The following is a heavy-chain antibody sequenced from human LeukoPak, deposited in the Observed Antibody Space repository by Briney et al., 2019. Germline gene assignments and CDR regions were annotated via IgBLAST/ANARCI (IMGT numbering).Heavy chain of an antibody. CDR1: GFTFDDYA. Sequence: PGGSLRLSCAASGFTFDDYAMHWVRQAPGKGLEWVSGISWNSGSIGYADSVKGRFTISRDNAKNSLYLQMNSLRAEDTALYYCAKDSHSGYSYGSFDYWGQGTLVTVSS. CDR2: ISWNSGSI. CDR3: AKDSHSGYSYGSFDY. V-gene: IGHV3-9*01. J-gene: IGHJ4*02. D-gene: IGHD5-18*01.